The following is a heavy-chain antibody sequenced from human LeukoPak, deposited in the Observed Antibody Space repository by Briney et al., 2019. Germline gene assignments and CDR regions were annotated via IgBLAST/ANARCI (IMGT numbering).Heavy chain of an antibody. CDR1: GFTVSSNY. V-gene: IGHV3-66*01. CDR3: ARAKRYYYYGMDV. J-gene: IGHJ6*02. CDR2: IYSGGST. Sequence: GGSLRLSCAASGFTVSSNYMSWVRQAPGKGLEWVSVIYSGGSTYYADSVKGRFTISRDNSKNTLYLQMNSLRAEDTAVYYCARAKRYYYYGMDVWGQGTTVTVS.